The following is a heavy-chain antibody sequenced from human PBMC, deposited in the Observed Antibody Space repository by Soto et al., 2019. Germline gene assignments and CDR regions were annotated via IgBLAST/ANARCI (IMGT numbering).Heavy chain of an antibody. J-gene: IGHJ5*02. CDR2: FDPEDGET. V-gene: IGHV1-24*01. D-gene: IGHD1-7*01. Sequence: ASVKVSCKVSGYTLTEFSMHWARQAPGKGLEWMGGFDPEDGETIYAQKFQGRVTMTEDTSTDTAYMELSSLRSEDTAVYYCATVGRAGITGTTGIDPWGQGTLVTVSS. CDR1: GYTLTEFS. CDR3: ATVGRAGITGTTGIDP.